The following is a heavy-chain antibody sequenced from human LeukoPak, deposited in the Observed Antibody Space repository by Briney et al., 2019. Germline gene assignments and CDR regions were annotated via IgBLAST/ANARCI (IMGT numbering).Heavy chain of an antibody. CDR1: GFTFSGSA. CDR3: AKSEGREYYDILTGYSYYYYYMDV. V-gene: IGHV3-30*02. CDR2: IRYDGSNK. J-gene: IGHJ6*03. D-gene: IGHD3-9*01. Sequence: GGSLRLSCAASGFTFSGSAMHWVRQAPGKGLEGVAFIRYDGSNKYYADSVKGRFTISRDNSKNTLYLQMNSLRAEDTAVYYCAKSEGREYYDILTGYSYYYYYMDVWGKGTTVTISS.